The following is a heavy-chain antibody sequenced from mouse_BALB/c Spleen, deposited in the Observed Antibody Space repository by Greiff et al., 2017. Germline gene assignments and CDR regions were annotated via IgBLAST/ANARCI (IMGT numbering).Heavy chain of an antibody. CDR3: AQLGRDFDY. CDR2: ISSGGGST. CDR1: GFAFSSYD. D-gene: IGHD4-1*02. Sequence: EVKLVESGGGLVKPGGSLKLSCAASGFAFSSYDMSWVRQTPEKRLEWVAYISSGGGSTYYPDTVKGRFTISRDNAKNTLYLQMSSLKSEDTAMYYCAQLGRDFDYWGQGTTLTVSS. J-gene: IGHJ2*01. V-gene: IGHV5-12-1*01.